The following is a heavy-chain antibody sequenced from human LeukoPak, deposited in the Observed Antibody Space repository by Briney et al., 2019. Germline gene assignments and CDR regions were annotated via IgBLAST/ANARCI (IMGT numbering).Heavy chain of an antibody. CDR3: ARSTTVISAAHDAFDI. CDR2: ISYDGSNK. D-gene: IGHD4-17*01. V-gene: IGHV3-30-3*01. Sequence: GGSLRLSCAASGFTFSSYAMHWVRQAPGKGLEWVAVISYDGSNKYYADSVKGRFTISRDNSKNTLYLQMNSLRAEDSAVYYCARSTTVISAAHDAFDIWGQGTMVTVSS. CDR1: GFTFSSYA. J-gene: IGHJ3*02.